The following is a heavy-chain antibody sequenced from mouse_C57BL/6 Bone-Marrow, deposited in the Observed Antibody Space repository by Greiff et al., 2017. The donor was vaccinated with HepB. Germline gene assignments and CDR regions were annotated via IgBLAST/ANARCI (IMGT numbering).Heavy chain of an antibody. D-gene: IGHD2-1*01. CDR2: IDPENGDT. J-gene: IGHJ3*01. CDR1: GFNIKDDY. CDR3: TPIYYGLFAY. Sequence: EVQLQQSGAELVRPGASVKLSCTASGFNIKDDYMHWVKQRPEQGLEWIGWIDPENGDTEYASKFQGKATITADTSSNTAYLQLSSLTSEDTAVYYCTPIYYGLFAYWGQGTLVTVSA. V-gene: IGHV14-4*01.